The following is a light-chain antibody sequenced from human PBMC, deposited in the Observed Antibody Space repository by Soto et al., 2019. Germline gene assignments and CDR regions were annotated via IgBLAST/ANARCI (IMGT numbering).Light chain of an antibody. CDR1: HSATNSN. J-gene: IGKJ1*01. CDR2: GAS. V-gene: IGKV3-20*01. CDR3: HYPGT. Sequence: IGLTQSPGTLSLSPWERAPLSCMTSHSATNSNLAWYQQKPGQAPRLLTYGASSRANGIPDRFSGSGSGTDFTRLVRRLEAEDLSVHYCHYPGTFGHGTKV.